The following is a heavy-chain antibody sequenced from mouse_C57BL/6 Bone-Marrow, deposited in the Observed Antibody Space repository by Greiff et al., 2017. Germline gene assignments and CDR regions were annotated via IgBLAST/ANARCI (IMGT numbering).Heavy chain of an antibody. CDR2: ISNLAYSI. CDR3: ARQGDGYYGNYCDY. CDR1: GFTFSDYG. J-gene: IGHJ2*01. D-gene: IGHD2-3*01. V-gene: IGHV5-15*01. Sequence: EVKLVESGGGLVQPGGSLKLSCAASGFTFSDYGMAWVRQAPRKGPEWVAFISNLAYSIYYADTVTGRFTISRENAKKTLYLEMSSLRSEDTAMYYCARQGDGYYGNYCDYWGQGTTLTVSS.